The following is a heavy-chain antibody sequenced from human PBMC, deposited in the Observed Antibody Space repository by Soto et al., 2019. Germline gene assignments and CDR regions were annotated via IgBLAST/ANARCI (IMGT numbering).Heavy chain of an antibody. V-gene: IGHV4-34*01. CDR2: INHSGST. Sequence: SHTLSLTCAVYGGSFSGYYWSWIRQPPGKGLEWIGEINHSGSTNYNPSLKSRVTISVDTSKNQFSLKLSSVTAADTAVYYCARDLRPHAFDIWGQGTMVT. CDR3: ARDLRPHAFDI. J-gene: IGHJ3*02. CDR1: GGSFSGYY. D-gene: IGHD3-9*01.